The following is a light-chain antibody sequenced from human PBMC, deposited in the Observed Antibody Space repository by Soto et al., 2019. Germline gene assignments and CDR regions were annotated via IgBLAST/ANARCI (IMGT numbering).Light chain of an antibody. V-gene: IGKV3-15*01. CDR3: QPYNTWSPLT. CDR2: GAS. Sequence: EIVMTQSPATLSLSPGERATLSCRASQSVSNNLAWYQQKPGQAPRLLIYGASTRATGIPARFSGSGSGTEFTLTISSLKSEYVAVYYCQPYNTWSPLTFGGGTKVETK. CDR1: QSVSNN. J-gene: IGKJ4*01.